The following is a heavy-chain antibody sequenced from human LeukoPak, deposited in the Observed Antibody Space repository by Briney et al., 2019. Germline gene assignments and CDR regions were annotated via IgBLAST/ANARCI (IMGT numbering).Heavy chain of an antibody. D-gene: IGHD1-1*01. Sequence: ASVKVSCKASGYTFTSYYMHLVRQAPGQGLEWMGWINPNSGGTNYAQKFQGRVTMTRDTSISTAYMELSRLRSDDTAVYYCARVDWNDGWSFDYWGQGTLVTVSS. J-gene: IGHJ4*02. V-gene: IGHV1-2*02. CDR3: ARVDWNDGWSFDY. CDR2: INPNSGGT. CDR1: GYTFTSYY.